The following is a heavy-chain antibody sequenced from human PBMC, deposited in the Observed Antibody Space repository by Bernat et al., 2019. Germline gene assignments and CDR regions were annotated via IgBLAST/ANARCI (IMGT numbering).Heavy chain of an antibody. CDR1: EFTFLSYA. J-gene: IGHJ4*02. Sequence: EVQLLESGGGLVQPGGSLRPSCAASEFTFLSYAMGWVRQAPGKGLEWVSAMRVSGIDTYYTASVKGRFTISRDNSKDTLYLQMNSLRAEDTAVYFCVKGDYYYHDSSAYLDHWGQGTLVTVSS. D-gene: IGHD3-22*01. V-gene: IGHV3-23*01. CDR2: MRVSGIDT. CDR3: VKGDYYYHDSSAYLDH.